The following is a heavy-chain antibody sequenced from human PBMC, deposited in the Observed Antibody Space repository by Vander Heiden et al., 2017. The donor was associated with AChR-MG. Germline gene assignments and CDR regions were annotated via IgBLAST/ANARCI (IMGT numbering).Heavy chain of an antibody. CDR1: GNNFTYRY. Sequence: QLQLVQSGAEVKQTVSSVKVSCKASGNNFTYRYVHWVRQGLGQALEWMGWITPFNGNTNYAQKFQDGVSITRDRSRSTAYMELSSLRSEDTAMDYCAGDGYHKWCDQWGQGTRV. J-gene: IGHJ5*02. V-gene: IGHV1-45*02. CDR3: AGDGYHKWCDQ. CDR2: ITPFNGNT. D-gene: IGHD5-12*01.